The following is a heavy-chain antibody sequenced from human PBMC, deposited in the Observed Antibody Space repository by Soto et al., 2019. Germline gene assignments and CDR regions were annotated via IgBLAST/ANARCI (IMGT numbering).Heavy chain of an antibody. CDR3: ARRNYISSSDFDH. J-gene: IGHJ4*02. V-gene: IGHV4-34*01. CDR2: TNDRRGS. CDR1: GGSFTEYY. D-gene: IGHD3-3*02. Sequence: QVQIHQWGAGLLKPSETLSLTCGVSGGSFTEYYWSWIRQSPGKGLEGIGETNDRRGSNMSPSLESRVTMSVDTSKQQFSLSLSFVTPADTAIYYCARRNYISSSDFDHWGRGILVTVSS.